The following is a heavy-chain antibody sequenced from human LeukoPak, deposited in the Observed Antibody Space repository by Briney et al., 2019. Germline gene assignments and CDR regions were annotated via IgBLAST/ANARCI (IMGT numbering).Heavy chain of an antibody. CDR3: ARDYNFGDFDY. CDR2: ISSSSNYI. Sequence: GGSLRLSCAASGFTFSTYNMNWVRQAPGKGLEWVSSISSSSNYIYYADSVKGRFTISRDNAENSLYLQMNSLRAEDTAVYYCARDYNFGDFDYWGQGTLVTVSS. CDR1: GFTFSTYN. V-gene: IGHV3-21*01. D-gene: IGHD1-1*01. J-gene: IGHJ4*02.